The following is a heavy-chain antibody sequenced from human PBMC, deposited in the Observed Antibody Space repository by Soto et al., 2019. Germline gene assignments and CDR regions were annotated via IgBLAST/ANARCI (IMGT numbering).Heavy chain of an antibody. CDR3: ARDYYRFNSGYGFSMDV. D-gene: IGHD5-12*01. CDR2: ISYAGINK. CDR1: GFTFSSYA. V-gene: IGHV3-30-3*01. J-gene: IGHJ6*02. Sequence: QVQLVESGGGVVQPGRSLRLSCAASGFTFSSYAMHWVRQAPGKGLEWVAVISYAGINKYYADSVKGRFTICRDNSKNALYLEMNGLRAEDTAVYYCARDYYRFNSGYGFSMDVWGQGTTVTVSS.